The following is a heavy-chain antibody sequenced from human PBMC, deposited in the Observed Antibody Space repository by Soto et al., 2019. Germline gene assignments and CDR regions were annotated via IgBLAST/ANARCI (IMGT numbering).Heavy chain of an antibody. V-gene: IGHV3-23*01. Sequence: EVQLLESGGGLGQPGGSLRLSCTGSGFTFSSYAMNWVRQAPGKGLECVSTLSGSGGTTYYADSVKGRFTISRDNSKNKLYLQMSSLRAEDTAVYYCAKTGRAAAMYNWFDPWGQGTLVTVSS. D-gene: IGHD6-13*01. CDR1: GFTFSSYA. CDR3: AKTGRAAAMYNWFDP. CDR2: LSGSGGTT. J-gene: IGHJ5*02.